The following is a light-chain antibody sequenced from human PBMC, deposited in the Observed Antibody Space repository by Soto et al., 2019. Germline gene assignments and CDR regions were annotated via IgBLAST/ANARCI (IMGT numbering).Light chain of an antibody. CDR1: RSDVGAYNY. Sequence: QSALTQPASVSGSPGQSITISCTGTRSDVGAYNYVSWYQQHPGKAPKLMIFEVNNRPSGVSNRFSGSKSGNTASLAISGPQAEDEADYYCSSYTRSSTLVFGGGTKVTGL. CDR2: EVN. CDR3: SSYTRSSTLV. J-gene: IGLJ2*01. V-gene: IGLV2-14*01.